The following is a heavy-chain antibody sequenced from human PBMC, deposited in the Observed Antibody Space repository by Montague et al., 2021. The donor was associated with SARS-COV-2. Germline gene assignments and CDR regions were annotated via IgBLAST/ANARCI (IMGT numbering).Heavy chain of an antibody. Sequence: CAIPGYSVSSNLATWNWIRQAPSRGLEWLGRTYYRSKWYNDYAESVKSRITIDPDTSKHQFSLHLNSVTPEDTAVYYCARIPVGSKYYFDFWGQGTLVTVSS. CDR3: ARIPVGSKYYFDF. CDR2: TYYRSKWYN. J-gene: IGHJ4*02. D-gene: IGHD2-2*01. CDR1: GYSVSSNLAT. V-gene: IGHV6-1*01.